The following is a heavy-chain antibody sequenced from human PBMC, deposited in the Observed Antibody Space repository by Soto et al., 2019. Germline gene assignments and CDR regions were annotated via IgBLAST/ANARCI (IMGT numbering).Heavy chain of an antibody. CDR2: ISYDGSNK. Sequence: GGSLRLSCAASGFTFSSYAMHWVRQAPGKGLEWVAVISYDGSNKYYADSVKGRFTISRDNSKNTLYLQMNSLRAEDTAVYYCAREPYQLLHHHDAFDIWGQGTMVTVSS. D-gene: IGHD2-2*01. V-gene: IGHV3-30-3*01. CDR1: GFTFSSYA. J-gene: IGHJ3*02. CDR3: AREPYQLLHHHDAFDI.